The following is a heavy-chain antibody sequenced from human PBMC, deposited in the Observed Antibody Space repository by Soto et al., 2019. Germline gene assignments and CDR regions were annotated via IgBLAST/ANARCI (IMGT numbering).Heavy chain of an antibody. J-gene: IGHJ3*01. D-gene: IGHD5-12*01. V-gene: IGHV3-23*01. CDR1: GFIFTNYA. CDR2: IGGRGNSA. Sequence: PSETLSLSCAASGFIFTNYAMNWVRQAPGKGLEWVSVIGGRGNSAYYADSVQGRFTISRDNSKNTLSLQMSSLTADDTAIYYCVREGRGSFDFWGRGTMVTVSS. CDR3: VREGRGSFDF.